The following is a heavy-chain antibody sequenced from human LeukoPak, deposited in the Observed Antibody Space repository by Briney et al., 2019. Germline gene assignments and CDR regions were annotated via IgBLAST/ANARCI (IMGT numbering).Heavy chain of an antibody. D-gene: IGHD6-19*01. CDR3: VRDGSGYDY. CDR2: INQGGSEK. CDR1: RFTFSNYW. V-gene: IGHV3-7*05. Sequence: GGSLRLSCAASRFTFSNYWMSWVRQPAGKGMEWVANINQGGSEKYYLNSVKGRFTISRDTAKNSLYLQMNSLRADDTAIYYCVRDGSGYDYWGQGTLVTVSS. J-gene: IGHJ4*02.